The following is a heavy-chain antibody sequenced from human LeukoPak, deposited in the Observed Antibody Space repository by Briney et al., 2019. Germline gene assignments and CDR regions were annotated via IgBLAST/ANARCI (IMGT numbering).Heavy chain of an antibody. Sequence: GGSLRLSCAASVFTFSSYTMNWVRQAPGKGLEWVSSISSSSSYIYYADSVKGRFTISRGNAKNSLYLQMNSLRAEDTAVYFCAREGDAFDIWGQGTMVTVSS. CDR3: AREGDAFDI. V-gene: IGHV3-21*01. J-gene: IGHJ3*02. CDR2: ISSSSSYI. CDR1: VFTFSSYT.